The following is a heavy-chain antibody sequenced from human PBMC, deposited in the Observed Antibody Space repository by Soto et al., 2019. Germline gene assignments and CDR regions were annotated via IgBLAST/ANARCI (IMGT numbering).Heavy chain of an antibody. CDR3: ARGPPAYCGGDCYSIRLGDS. CDR1: GYTFTSYD. V-gene: IGHV1-8*01. Sequence: QVQLVQSGAEVKKPGASVKVSCKASGYTFTSYDINWVRQATGQGLEWMGWLNLNSGNTGYAQKFQGRVTMTRNTSISTAYMELSSLRSEDTAVYYCARGPPAYCGGDCYSIRLGDSWGQGTLVTVSS. J-gene: IGHJ4*02. CDR2: LNLNSGNT. D-gene: IGHD2-21*02.